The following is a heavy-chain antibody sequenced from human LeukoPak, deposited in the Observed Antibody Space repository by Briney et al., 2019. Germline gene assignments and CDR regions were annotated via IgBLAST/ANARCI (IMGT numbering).Heavy chain of an antibody. J-gene: IGHJ3*02. Sequence: ASVKVSCKASGYTFTGYYMHWVRQAPGQGLEWMGWINPNSGGTNYAQKFQGRVTMTRDTSISTAYMELSRLRSDDTAVYYCARCLLPGHYYYDSSGHDAFDIWGQGTMVTVSS. CDR2: INPNSGGT. D-gene: IGHD3-22*01. CDR1: GYTFTGYY. CDR3: ARCLLPGHYYYDSSGHDAFDI. V-gene: IGHV1-2*02.